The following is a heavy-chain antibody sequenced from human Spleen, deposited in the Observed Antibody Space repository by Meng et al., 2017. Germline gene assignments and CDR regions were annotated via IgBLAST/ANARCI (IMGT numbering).Heavy chain of an antibody. Sequence: QGQLLQYGSEVKKPVAALKVSCKPSGYHFPDYYIHWVRQAPGQGLEWMGRIDPKNGDTHYAQKFQGRVTMTGDTSISTAYMDLSGLRSDDTAVYYCARDEDISAAGKLFGDYWGQGTLVTVSS. J-gene: IGHJ4*02. CDR3: ARDEDISAAGKLFGDY. CDR1: GYHFPDYY. D-gene: IGHD6-13*01. V-gene: IGHV1-2*06. CDR2: IDPKNGDT.